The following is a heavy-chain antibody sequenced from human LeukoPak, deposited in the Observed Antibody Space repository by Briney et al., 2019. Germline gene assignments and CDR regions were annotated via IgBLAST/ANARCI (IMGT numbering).Heavy chain of an antibody. CDR1: GGSISSYY. Sequence: SETLSLTCTVSGGSISSYYWSWIRQPPGKGLEWIGYIYYSGSTNYNPSLKSRVTISVDTSKNQFSLKLSSVTAADTAVYCCARAQYQLPELINLAFDIWGQGTMVTVSS. CDR3: ARAQYQLPELINLAFDI. J-gene: IGHJ3*02. V-gene: IGHV4-59*01. D-gene: IGHD2-2*01. CDR2: IYYSGST.